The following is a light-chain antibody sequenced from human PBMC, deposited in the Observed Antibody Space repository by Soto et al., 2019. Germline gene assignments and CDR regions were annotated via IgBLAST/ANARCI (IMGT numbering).Light chain of an antibody. CDR3: QQSYRSPLN. J-gene: IGKJ3*01. CDR2: GTS. CDR1: QNISHF. Sequence: DIQMTQSPLSLSASVGESVTITCRASQNISHFLKWYQQKPEKPPRLLIFGTSNLQSGVPSRFMGGRSATDFSLTISGLQLEDFSTYTGQQSYRSPLNFGPGTRVA. V-gene: IGKV1-39*01.